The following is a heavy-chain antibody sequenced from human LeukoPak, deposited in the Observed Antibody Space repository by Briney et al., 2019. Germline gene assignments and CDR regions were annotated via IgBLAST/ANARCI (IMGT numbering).Heavy chain of an antibody. D-gene: IGHD2-2*01. V-gene: IGHV2-5*02. CDR2: IYWDDDK. Sequence: SGPTLVKPTQTLTLTCTFSGFSLSTSGVGVGWIRQPPGKALEWLALIYWDDDKRYSPSLKSRLTITKDTSKNQVVLTMTNMDPVDTATYYCAHRGGYCSSTSCSGKGKNWFDPWGQGTLVTVSS. J-gene: IGHJ5*02. CDR1: GFSLSTSGVG. CDR3: AHRGGYCSSTSCSGKGKNWFDP.